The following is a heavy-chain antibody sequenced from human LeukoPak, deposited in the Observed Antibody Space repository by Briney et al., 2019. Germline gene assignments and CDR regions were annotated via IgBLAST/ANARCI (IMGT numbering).Heavy chain of an antibody. J-gene: IGHJ3*02. CDR3: ARDLGVSGYTRAFDI. D-gene: IGHD5-12*01. CDR1: GGTFSSYA. CDR2: IIPIFGTA. V-gene: IGHV1-69*05. Sequence: EASVKVSCKASGGTFSSYAISWVRQAPGQGLEWMGGIIPIFGTANYAQKFQGRVTITTDESTSTAYMELSSLRSEDTAVYYCARDLGVSGYTRAFDIWGQGTMVIVSS.